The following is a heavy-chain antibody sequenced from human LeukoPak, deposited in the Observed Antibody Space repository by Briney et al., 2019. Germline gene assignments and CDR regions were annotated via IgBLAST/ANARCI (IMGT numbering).Heavy chain of an antibody. D-gene: IGHD2-15*01. J-gene: IGHJ6*02. CDR1: GYTFTGYY. V-gene: IGHV1-2*02. Sequence: ASVKVSCEASGYTFTGYYMHWVRQAPGQGLEWMGWINPNSGGTNYAQKFQGRVTMTRDTSISTAYMELSRLRSDDTAVYYCARAQGFVVVVAATHYYYGMDVWGQGTTVTVSS. CDR2: INPNSGGT. CDR3: ARAQGFVVVVAATHYYYGMDV.